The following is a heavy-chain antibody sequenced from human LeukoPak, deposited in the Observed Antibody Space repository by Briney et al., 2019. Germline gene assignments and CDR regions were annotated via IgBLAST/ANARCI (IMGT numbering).Heavy chain of an antibody. CDR1: GGSISGYY. CDR3: ARDGRQRITMDTGALDI. CDR2: VCTSGST. J-gene: IGHJ3*02. V-gene: IGHV4-4*07. Sequence: SETLSLTCTVSGGSISGYYWSWIRQPAGKGLEWLGRVCTSGSTNYNPSLKSRVTISMDTSKNRFSLKLSSVTAADTAVYYCARDGRQRITMDTGALDIWGQGTMVTVSS. D-gene: IGHD3-10*01.